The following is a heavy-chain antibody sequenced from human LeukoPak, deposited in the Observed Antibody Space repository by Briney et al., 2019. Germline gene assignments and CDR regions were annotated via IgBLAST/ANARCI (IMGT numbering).Heavy chain of an antibody. CDR1: GYSFTNYW. Sequence: GESLKISCKGFGYSFTNYWIGWVRQMPGKGLEWMWIIYSGDSDSRYSPSFQGQFTFSADKSISTAYLQWSSLKASDTAMYYCARHSSSSMGRVPPYYYYYMDVWGKGTTVTVSS. D-gene: IGHD6-6*01. CDR3: ARHSSSSMGRVPPYYYYYMDV. J-gene: IGHJ6*03. CDR2: IYSGDSDS. V-gene: IGHV5-51*01.